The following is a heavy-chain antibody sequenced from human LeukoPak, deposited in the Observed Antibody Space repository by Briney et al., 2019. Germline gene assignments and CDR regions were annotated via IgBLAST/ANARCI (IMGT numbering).Heavy chain of an antibody. CDR1: GGSISSGDYY. CDR3: ARVSWGVRGTQPLDY. CDR2: IYYSGST. V-gene: IGHV4-30-4*01. D-gene: IGHD3-10*01. Sequence: PSETLSLTCTVSGGSISSGDYYWSWIRQPPGKGLEWIGYIYYSGSTYYNPSLKSRVTISVDTSKNQFSLKLSSVTAADTAVYYCARVSWGVRGTQPLDYWGQGTLVTVSS. J-gene: IGHJ4*02.